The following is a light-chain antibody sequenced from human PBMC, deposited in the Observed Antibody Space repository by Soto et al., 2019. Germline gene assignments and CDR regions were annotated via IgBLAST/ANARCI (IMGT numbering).Light chain of an antibody. V-gene: IGKV1-39*01. CDR1: QSISSY. J-gene: IGKJ1*01. CDR2: AAS. Sequence: DIQMTQAPSSLSASVVYRVTITCRASQSISSYLNWHQQKPGKAPKLLIYAASSLQSGVPSRFSGSGSGTDFTLTISSLQPEDFATYYCQQSYSTPWTFGQGTKVDIK. CDR3: QQSYSTPWT.